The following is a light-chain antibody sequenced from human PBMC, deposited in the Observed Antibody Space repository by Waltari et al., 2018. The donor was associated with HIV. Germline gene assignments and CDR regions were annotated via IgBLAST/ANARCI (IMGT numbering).Light chain of an antibody. J-gene: IGLJ2*01. V-gene: IGLV1-51*02. CDR3: AAWADSMGMA. Sequence: SVLTQPPSVSAAPGQRVTISCPASNNYVPWYQQFPGAAPKPLIHEKNKRPSGIPDRFSGSKSGTSATLDITGLQTGDEAEYFCAAWADSMGMAFGGGTKLTVL. CDR1: NNY. CDR2: EKN.